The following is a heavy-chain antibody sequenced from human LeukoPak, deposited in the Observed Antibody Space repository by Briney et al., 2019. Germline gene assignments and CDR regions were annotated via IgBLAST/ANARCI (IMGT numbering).Heavy chain of an antibody. V-gene: IGHV3-7*01. CDR3: ARDQLVRGMDV. Sequence: PGGSLRLSCAASGFTFNNYLMTWVRQAPGKGLEGVASIKQDESKKYYVASVKGRFTISRDNAKNSLYLQMNSLRAEDTAVYYCARDQLVRGMDVWGKGTTVTVSS. D-gene: IGHD6-6*01. CDR2: IKQDESKK. CDR1: GFTFNNYL. J-gene: IGHJ6*03.